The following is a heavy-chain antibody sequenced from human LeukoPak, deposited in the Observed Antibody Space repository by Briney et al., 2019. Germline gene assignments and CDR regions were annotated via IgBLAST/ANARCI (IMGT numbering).Heavy chain of an antibody. CDR2: INGGGGGGT. V-gene: IGHV3-23*01. CDR3: AASLPNIVVVPAAKGPFGS. CDR1: GFTFSNYA. D-gene: IGHD2-2*01. J-gene: IGHJ5*02. Sequence: GGSLRRSCAASGFTFSNYAMSWVRQAPGKGLEWVSGINGGGGGGTFHADSVRGRFTISRDNSKNTLYLQMSSLRVEDTAVYYCAASLPNIVVVPAAKGPFGSWGQGTLVTVSS.